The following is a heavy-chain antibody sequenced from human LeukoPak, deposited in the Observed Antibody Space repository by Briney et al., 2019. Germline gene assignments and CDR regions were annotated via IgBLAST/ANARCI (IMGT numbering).Heavy chain of an antibody. Sequence: GGSLRLSCAVSGFTVSSNYMSWVRQAPGKGLEWVSFIYSGGTTYYADSVKGRFTISSDNSKNTLYLQMNSLRVEDTAMYYCAKSRTASSYAGVDYWGQGTLVTVSS. J-gene: IGHJ4*02. D-gene: IGHD2-2*01. V-gene: IGHV3-66*01. CDR1: GFTVSSNY. CDR2: IYSGGTT. CDR3: AKSRTASSYAGVDY.